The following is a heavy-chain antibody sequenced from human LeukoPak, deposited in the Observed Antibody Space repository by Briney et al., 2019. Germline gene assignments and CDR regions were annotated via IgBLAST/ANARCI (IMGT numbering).Heavy chain of an antibody. CDR3: AKGGGYQAYYYGMDV. J-gene: IGHJ6*02. CDR2: ISGSGGST. CDR1: GFTFSSYA. D-gene: IGHD2-2*01. V-gene: IGHV3-23*01. Sequence: GGSLRLSCAASGFTFSSYAMNWVCKAPGKGLEWVSGISGSGGSTYYADSVKGRFTISRDNSKNTLYLQMNSLRAEDTAVYYCAKGGGYQAYYYGMDVWGQGTTVTVSS.